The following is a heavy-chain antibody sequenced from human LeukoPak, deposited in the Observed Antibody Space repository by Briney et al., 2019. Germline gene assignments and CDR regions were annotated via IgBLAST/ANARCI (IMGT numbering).Heavy chain of an antibody. V-gene: IGHV5-10-1*01. D-gene: IGHD6-19*01. Sequence: GECLKIFCKGSGYCFSSYWISWVRQMAGEGVEWLGRFDRSDSYTNYSASLQGHVTISADKSISTAYLQWRSLKASDTAMYYCARPSSGWYVLDYWGQGTLVTVSS. CDR3: ARPSSGWYVLDY. CDR2: FDRSDSYT. J-gene: IGHJ4*02. CDR1: GYCFSSYW.